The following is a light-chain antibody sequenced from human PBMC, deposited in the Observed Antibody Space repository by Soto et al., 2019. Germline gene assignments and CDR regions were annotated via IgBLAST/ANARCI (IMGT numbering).Light chain of an antibody. CDR2: AAS. CDR1: QGISNY. Sequence: DIQMTQSPSSLSASVGDRVTITCRASQGISNYLVWYQQKQGKVPKLLIYAASTLQSGVPSRFSGSGSGTYFTLTISRLQPEDVATYYCQNYNGAPWTFGQGTKVEIK. V-gene: IGKV1-27*01. CDR3: QNYNGAPWT. J-gene: IGKJ1*01.